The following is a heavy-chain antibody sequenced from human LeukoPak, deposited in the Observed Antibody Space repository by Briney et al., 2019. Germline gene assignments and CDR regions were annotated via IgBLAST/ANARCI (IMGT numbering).Heavy chain of an antibody. J-gene: IGHJ6*02. V-gene: IGHV3-74*03. CDR1: GVTSRNSW. CDR3: TRDRFYAMDA. Sequence: GGSLRLSCVASGVTSRNSWMHWVRQAPGKGLVWVSRITIDGSSTTYADSVKGRFTISRDSAKNTLYLQMNSLRAEDTAVYYCTRDRFYAMDAWGQGTTVTVCS. CDR2: ITIDGSST.